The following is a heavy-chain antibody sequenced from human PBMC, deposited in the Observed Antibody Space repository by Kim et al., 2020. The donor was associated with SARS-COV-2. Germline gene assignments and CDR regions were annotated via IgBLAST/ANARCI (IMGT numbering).Heavy chain of an antibody. Sequence: LKSRVAMSVDTSKNQFSLRLSSVTAADTAVYYCARRRYGDSSGYSYFDNWGQGTLVTVSS. CDR3: ARRRYGDSSGYSYFDN. D-gene: IGHD3-22*01. V-gene: IGHV4-39*01. J-gene: IGHJ4*02.